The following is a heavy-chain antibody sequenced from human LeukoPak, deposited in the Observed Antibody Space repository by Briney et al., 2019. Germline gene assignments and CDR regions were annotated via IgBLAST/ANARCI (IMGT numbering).Heavy chain of an antibody. Sequence: SGTLSLTCTVSGGSISSYYWSWIRQPPGKGLEWIGYIYYSGSTNYNPSLKSRVTISVDTSKNQFSLKLSSVTAADTAVYYCARDLENSSSWPVLYNWFDPWGQGTLVTVSS. V-gene: IGHV4-59*12. CDR2: IYYSGST. CDR1: GGSISSYY. D-gene: IGHD6-13*01. J-gene: IGHJ5*02. CDR3: ARDLENSSSWPVLYNWFDP.